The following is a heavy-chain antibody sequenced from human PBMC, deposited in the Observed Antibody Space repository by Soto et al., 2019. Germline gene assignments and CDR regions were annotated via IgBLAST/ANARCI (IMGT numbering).Heavy chain of an antibody. CDR3: ARRWNYYLDF. D-gene: IGHD1-1*01. J-gene: IGHJ4*02. CDR1: GFPFREFG. Sequence: QMQLVESGGGVVQPGRSLRLSCVASGFPFREFGMHWVRQAPGKGLEWVALISYDGSDYADSVKGRFTISRDDSRDTLFLHMDNLRLDDTGVYYCARRWNYYLDFWGQGTLVAVSS. CDR2: ISYDGSD. V-gene: IGHV3-33*05.